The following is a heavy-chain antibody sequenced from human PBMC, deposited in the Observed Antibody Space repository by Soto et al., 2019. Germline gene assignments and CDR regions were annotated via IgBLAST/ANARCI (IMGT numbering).Heavy chain of an antibody. Sequence: QVQLVQSGAEVKKPGSSVKVSCKASGGTFSNYPISWVRQAPGQGLEWMGGIIPIFGTVNYAQKFQGRVTITANESTSTAYMELSSLRSEDTAVYYCARGNHRWLQLWYFDLWGRGPLVPVSS. CDR2: IIPIFGTV. V-gene: IGHV1-69*12. D-gene: IGHD5-12*01. J-gene: IGHJ2*01. CDR1: GGTFSNYP. CDR3: ARGNHRWLQLWYFDL.